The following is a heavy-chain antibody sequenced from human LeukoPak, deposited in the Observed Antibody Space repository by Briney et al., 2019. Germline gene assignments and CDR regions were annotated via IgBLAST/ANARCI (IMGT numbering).Heavy chain of an antibody. J-gene: IGHJ5*02. CDR3: ARQYYYDSSGYYAVNWFDP. CDR1: GGSFSGYY. Sequence: SETLSLTCAVYGGSFSGYYWSWIRQPPGKGLEWIGEINHSGSTNYNPSLKSRVTISVDTPKNQFSLKLSSVTAADTAVYYCARQYYYDSSGYYAVNWFDPWGQGTLVTVSS. D-gene: IGHD3-22*01. CDR2: INHSGST. V-gene: IGHV4-34*01.